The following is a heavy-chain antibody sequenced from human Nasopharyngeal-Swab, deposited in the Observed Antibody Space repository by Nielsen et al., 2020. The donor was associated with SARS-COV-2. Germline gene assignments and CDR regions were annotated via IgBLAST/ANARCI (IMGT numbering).Heavy chain of an antibody. CDR1: GFTFSDSA. CDR2: IRSQGNNYAT. CDR3: TRCGGGCYSGRDY. J-gene: IGHJ4*02. D-gene: IGHD2-21*02. Sequence: GGSLRLSFAASGFTFSDSAIHWVRQASGQGLEWVGRIRSQGNNYATAYAASVKGRFIIFRDDPTNTAYLQMNSLKTEDTAVYYCTRCGGGCYSGRDYWGQGTLVTVSS. V-gene: IGHV3-73*01.